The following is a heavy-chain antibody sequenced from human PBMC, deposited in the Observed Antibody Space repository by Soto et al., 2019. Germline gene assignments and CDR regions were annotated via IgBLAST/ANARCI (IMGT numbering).Heavy chain of an antibody. J-gene: IGHJ4*02. CDR1: GGAFSTSS. CDR3: ARDVVRSTGGDS. CDR2: IIPIFSKT. V-gene: IGHV1-69*01. Sequence: QVQLVQSGAEVKEPGTSVKVSCKASGGAFSTSSFVWVRQGPGQGLEWMGGIIPIFSKTNVAQKFQGRITFTADESTRTAYMELSSLRSEDTAIYYCARDVVRSTGGDSWSQGTLVTVSS. D-gene: IGHD2-15*01.